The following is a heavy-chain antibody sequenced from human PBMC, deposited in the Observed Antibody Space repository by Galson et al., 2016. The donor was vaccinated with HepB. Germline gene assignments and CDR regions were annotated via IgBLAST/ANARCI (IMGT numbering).Heavy chain of an antibody. J-gene: IGHJ5*02. D-gene: IGHD1-1*01. CDR1: GYIFTSYV. CDR2: INGNNGTT. Sequence: SVKVSCKASGYIFTSYVIHWVRQAPGQRLEWMGWINGNNGTTEYSQKLQGRVSLSRDTSAITAYMELSSLTSEDTAVYYCARGLYWRSSYRFDPWGQGTLVTVSS. V-gene: IGHV1-3*01. CDR3: ARGLYWRSSYRFDP.